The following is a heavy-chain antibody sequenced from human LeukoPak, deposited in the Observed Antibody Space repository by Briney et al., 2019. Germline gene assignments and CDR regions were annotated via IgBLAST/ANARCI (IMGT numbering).Heavy chain of an antibody. CDR1: GYTFTGYY. V-gene: IGHV1-2*02. D-gene: IGHD3-10*01. Sequence: ASVKVSCKASGYTFTGYYMHWVRQAPGQGLEWMGWINPNSGGTNYAQKFQGRVTMTRDTSISTAYMELSRLRSDDTAVYYCARDTGGLAEYYFDYWGQGTLVTVSS. CDR3: ARDTGGLAEYYFDY. J-gene: IGHJ4*02. CDR2: INPNSGGT.